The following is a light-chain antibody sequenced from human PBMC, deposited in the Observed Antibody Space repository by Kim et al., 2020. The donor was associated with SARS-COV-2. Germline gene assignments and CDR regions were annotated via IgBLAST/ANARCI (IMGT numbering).Light chain of an antibody. CDR2: EDN. V-gene: IGLV6-57*03. Sequence: GKTVTISCTRSSGSIASTYVQWYKQRPGSAPTTVIYEDNQRPSGVPDRFSGSIDSSSNSASLTISGLKTEDEADYFCQSYDDSNQVFGGGTKLTVL. CDR1: SGSIASTY. J-gene: IGLJ3*02. CDR3: QSYDDSNQV.